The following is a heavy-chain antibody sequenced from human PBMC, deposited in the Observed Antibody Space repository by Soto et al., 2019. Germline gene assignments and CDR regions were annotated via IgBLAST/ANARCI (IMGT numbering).Heavy chain of an antibody. D-gene: IGHD6-19*01. V-gene: IGHV3-23*01. Sequence: EMQLLESGGGLVQPGGSLRLFCAASGFTFTNYAMTWVRQAPGKGLEWVSTITPTGATFYGDTVKGRFTISRDNSRSTVFLQMNSLRAEDTAMYYCARTDKFNSQSSGWANRFDYWSQGTLVTVSS. CDR2: ITPTGAT. CDR1: GFTFTNYA. J-gene: IGHJ4*02. CDR3: ARTDKFNSQSSGWANRFDY.